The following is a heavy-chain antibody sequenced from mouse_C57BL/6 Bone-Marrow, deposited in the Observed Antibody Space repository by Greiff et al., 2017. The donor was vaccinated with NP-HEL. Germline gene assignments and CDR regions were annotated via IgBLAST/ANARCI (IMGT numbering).Heavy chain of an antibody. V-gene: IGHV1-12*01. CDR1: GYTFTSYN. D-gene: IGHD1-1*01. CDR3: ARALITTAYWYFDV. CDR2: IYPGNGDT. Sequence: LQQSGAELVRPGASVKMSCKASGYTFTSYNMHWVKQTPRQGLEWIGAIYPGNGDTSYNQKFKGKAKLTVDKSSSTAYMQLSSRTSGDSAVYFCARALITTAYWYFDVWGTGTTVTVSS. J-gene: IGHJ1*03.